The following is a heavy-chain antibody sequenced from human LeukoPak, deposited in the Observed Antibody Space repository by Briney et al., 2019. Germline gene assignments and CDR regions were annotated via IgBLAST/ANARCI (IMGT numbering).Heavy chain of an antibody. CDR3: ARDPSYPGVSQTLRVDY. J-gene: IGHJ4*02. CDR2: ISYDGSNK. CDR1: GFTFSSYA. Sequence: GRSLRLSCAASGFTFSSYAMHWVRQAPGKGLEWVAVISYDGSNKYYADSVKGRFTISRDNSKNTLYLQMNSLRAEDTAVYYCARDPSYPGVSQTLRVDYWGQGTLVTVSS. V-gene: IGHV3-30-3*01. D-gene: IGHD1-26*01.